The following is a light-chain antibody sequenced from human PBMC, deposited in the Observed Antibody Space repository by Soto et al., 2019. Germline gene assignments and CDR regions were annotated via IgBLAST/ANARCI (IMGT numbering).Light chain of an antibody. CDR1: SSDVGGYNY. CDR2: DVS. Sequence: LTQPASVSGSPGQSITISCTGTSSDVGGYNYVSWYQQHPGKAPKFMIYDVSNRPSGVSTRFSGSKSGNTASLTISGLQAEDEADYYCNSYTTSNTRQIVFGTGTKVTVL. CDR3: NSYTTSNTRQIV. J-gene: IGLJ1*01. V-gene: IGLV2-14*01.